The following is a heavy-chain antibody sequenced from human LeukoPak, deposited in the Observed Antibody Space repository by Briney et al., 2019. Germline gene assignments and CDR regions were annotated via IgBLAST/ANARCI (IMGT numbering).Heavy chain of an antibody. CDR1: GFTFTSYA. CDR2: FSGSGGGT. CDR3: AKGYGSGSPWRFDP. D-gene: IGHD3-10*01. V-gene: IGHV3-23*01. Sequence: GGSLRLSCAASGFTFTSYAMSWVRQAPGKGLEWVSTFSGSGGGTYYADSVKGRFTISRDNSKNTLYLQMNSLRAEDTAVYYCAKGYGSGSPWRFDPWGQGALVTVSS. J-gene: IGHJ5*02.